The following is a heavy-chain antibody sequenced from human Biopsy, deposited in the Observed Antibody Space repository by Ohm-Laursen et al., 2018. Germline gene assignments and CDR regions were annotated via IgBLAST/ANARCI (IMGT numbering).Heavy chain of an antibody. D-gene: IGHD4-11*01. V-gene: IGHV4-59*02. J-gene: IGHJ6*02. CDR1: GDSVTKYY. CDR2: IYYSVMT. CDR3: ARDSGILNYGNFKYYHYYGMDV. Sequence: PSDTLSLTCTVSGDSVTKYYWSWIRQPPGKGLEWIGHIYYSVMTNYNPSLQSRVSISVDTSRNQVSLTLSSVTAADTAVYYCARDSGILNYGNFKYYHYYGMDVWGQGTKATVSS.